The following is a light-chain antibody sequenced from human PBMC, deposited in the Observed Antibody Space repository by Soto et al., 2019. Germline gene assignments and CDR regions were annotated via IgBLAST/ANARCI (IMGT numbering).Light chain of an antibody. Sequence: EIVMTQSPATLSVSPGERATISCRASQSVSSNLACYQQKPGQAPRLLXYGASTRATGIPARFSGSGSWTELTLTISSLQSEYFAVYYCQQYNTWPPITFGQGTRLDIK. J-gene: IGKJ5*01. CDR3: QQYNTWPPIT. V-gene: IGKV3-15*01. CDR2: GAS. CDR1: QSVSSN.